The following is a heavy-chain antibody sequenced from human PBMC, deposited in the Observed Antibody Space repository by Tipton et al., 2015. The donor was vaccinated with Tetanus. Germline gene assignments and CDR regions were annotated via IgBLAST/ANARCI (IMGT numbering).Heavy chain of an antibody. CDR2: IWYDGSNK. CDR1: GFTFSSYG. CDR3: ARGSSGWYLSVGY. D-gene: IGHD6-19*01. Sequence: SLRLSCAASGFTFSSYGMHWVRQAPGKGLEWVAVIWYDGSNKYYADSVKGRFTISRDNSKNTLYLQMNSLRAEDTAVYYCARGSSGWYLSVGYWGQGTLVTVSS. J-gene: IGHJ4*02. V-gene: IGHV3-33*01.